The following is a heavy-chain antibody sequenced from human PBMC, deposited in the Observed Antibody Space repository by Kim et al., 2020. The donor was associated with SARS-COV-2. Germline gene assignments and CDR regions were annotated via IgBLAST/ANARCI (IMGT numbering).Heavy chain of an antibody. D-gene: IGHD6-6*01. J-gene: IGHJ6*02. CDR3: ASTGWIAARERYYYYGMDV. V-gene: IGHV4-39*01. CDR2: IYYSGST. CDR1: GGSISSSSYY. Sequence: SETLSLTCTVSGGSISSSSYYWGWIRQPPGKGLEWIGSIYYSGSTYYNPSLKSRVTISVDTSKNQFSLKLSSVTAADTAVYYCASTGWIAARERYYYYGMDVWGQGTTVTVSS.